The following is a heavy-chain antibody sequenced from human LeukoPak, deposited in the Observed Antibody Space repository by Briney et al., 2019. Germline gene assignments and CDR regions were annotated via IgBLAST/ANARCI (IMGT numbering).Heavy chain of an antibody. CDR2: ISYSGTT. V-gene: IGHV4-59*08. J-gene: IGHJ4*02. Sequence: PSETLSLTCSVSGGSISSYSWSWIRQPPGKGLEWIGYISYSGTTNYNPSLKSRVTISTDTSKNQSSLRLSAVTAADTAVYYCARHFSSAWYYFDYWGQGTQVTISS. D-gene: IGHD6-19*01. CDR1: GGSISSYS. CDR3: ARHFSSAWYYFDY.